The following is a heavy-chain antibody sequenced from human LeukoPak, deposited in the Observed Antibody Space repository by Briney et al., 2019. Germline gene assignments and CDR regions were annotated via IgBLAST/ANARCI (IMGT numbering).Heavy chain of an antibody. CDR3: ASSYGAYSGPLRTGAFDI. CDR2: IRYDGSDK. V-gene: IGHV3-30*02. J-gene: IGHJ3*02. D-gene: IGHD1-26*01. CDR1: GFTFSSYG. Sequence: GGSLRLSCAASGFTFSSYGLHWVRQAPGKGLEWVAFIRYDGSDKYYADSVKGRFTISRDNSKNTLYLQMGSLRAEDMAMCYCASSYGAYSGPLRTGAFDIWGQGTMVTVSS.